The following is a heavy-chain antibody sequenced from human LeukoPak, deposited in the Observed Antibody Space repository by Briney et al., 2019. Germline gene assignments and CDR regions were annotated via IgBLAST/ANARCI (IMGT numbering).Heavy chain of an antibody. J-gene: IGHJ6*02. CDR1: GGSISSSSYY. Sequence: SETLSLTCTVSGGSISSSSYYWGWIRQPPGKGLEWIGSIYYSGSTYYNPSLKSRVAISVDTSKNQFSLKLSSVTAADTAVYHCARHEAVTTTYYYYYYGMDVWGQGTTVTVSS. CDR2: IYYSGST. V-gene: IGHV4-39*01. D-gene: IGHD4-17*01. CDR3: ARHEAVTTTYYYYYYGMDV.